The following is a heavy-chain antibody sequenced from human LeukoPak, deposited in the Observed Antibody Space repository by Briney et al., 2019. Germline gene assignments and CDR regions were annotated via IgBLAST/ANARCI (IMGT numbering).Heavy chain of an antibody. CDR1: GGSISSYY. V-gene: IGHV4-59*01. D-gene: IGHD6-6*01. CDR2: IYYSGST. CDR3: ARLGEYSSFLFFDY. Sequence: SETLSLTCTVSGGSISSYYWSWIRQPPGKGLEWIGYIYYSGSTNYNPSLKSRVTISVDTSKNQFSLKLSSVTAADTAVYYCARLGEYSSFLFFDYWGQGTLVTVSS. J-gene: IGHJ4*02.